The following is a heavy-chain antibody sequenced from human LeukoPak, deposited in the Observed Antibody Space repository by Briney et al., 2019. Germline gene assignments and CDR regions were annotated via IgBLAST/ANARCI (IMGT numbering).Heavy chain of an antibody. CDR2: ISAYNGKT. Sequence: ASVTVSCKSSVYTFTTYEISWVRQAPGQGLEWLGWISAYNGKTNYAQNFQGRVTMTTDTSTSTAYMELRSLRSDDTAVYYCARGRSKNYSLTWGSNYWGQGTLVTVSS. CDR3: ARGRSKNYSLTWGSNY. V-gene: IGHV1-18*01. J-gene: IGHJ4*02. CDR1: VYTFTTYE. D-gene: IGHD2-15*01.